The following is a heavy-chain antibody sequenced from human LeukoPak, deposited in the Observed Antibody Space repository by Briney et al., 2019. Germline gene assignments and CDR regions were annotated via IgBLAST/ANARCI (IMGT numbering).Heavy chain of an antibody. Sequence: GGSLRLSCAASGFTFSLHIMHWVRQAPGKGLEWVAVIGKNGNNEFYADSVRGRFLISRDNSKNTLHPQMNSLTPDDTAVYFCVRQSEGLDPWGQGTLLTVSS. J-gene: IGHJ5*02. CDR2: IGKNGNNE. CDR1: GFTFSLHI. V-gene: IGHV3-30*03. CDR3: VRQSEGLDP. D-gene: IGHD5-12*01.